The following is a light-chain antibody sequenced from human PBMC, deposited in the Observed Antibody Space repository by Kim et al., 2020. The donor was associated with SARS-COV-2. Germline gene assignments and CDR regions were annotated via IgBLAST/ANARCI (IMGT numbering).Light chain of an antibody. J-gene: IGLJ3*02. CDR1: SSNIGAGSD. CDR2: GNN. Sequence: QSVLTQPPSVSGAPGQRVTISCTGSSSNIGAGSDVHWYQQLPGTAPKLLIFGNNNRPSGVPDRFSGSKSGTSASLAITGLQAEDEADYYCQSYDNSLSGWVFGGGTQLTVL. V-gene: IGLV1-40*01. CDR3: QSYDNSLSGWV.